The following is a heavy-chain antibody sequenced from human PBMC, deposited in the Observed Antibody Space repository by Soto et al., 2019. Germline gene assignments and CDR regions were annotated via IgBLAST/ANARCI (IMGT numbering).Heavy chain of an antibody. J-gene: IGHJ5*02. CDR2: ISGSGGTK. D-gene: IGHD1-1*01. Sequence: GGSLRLSCAASGFTFHGYAMSWVRQASGKGLEWVSGISGSGGTKYYADSVKGRFTISRDNSMNTLYLQMNSLRAEDTAVYYCVLQGASTTGTGWSWVFDPWGQGTLVTVSS. V-gene: IGHV3-23*01. CDR3: VLQGASTTGTGWSWVFDP. CDR1: GFTFHGYA.